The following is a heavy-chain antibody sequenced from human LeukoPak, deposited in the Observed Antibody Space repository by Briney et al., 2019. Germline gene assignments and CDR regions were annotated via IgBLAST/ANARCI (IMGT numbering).Heavy chain of an antibody. CDR1: GYTFTGYY. V-gene: IGHV1-2*02. J-gene: IGHJ4*02. CDR2: INPNIDDT. Sequence: ASVKVSCKASGYTFTGYYIHWVRQAPGQGLQWMGWINPNIDDTNYAQKFQGRVTMTRDTSISTAYMELGGLRYDDTAVYYCARVSSSGDYYDNWGQGTLVTVSS. CDR3: ARVSSSGDYYDN. D-gene: IGHD3-10*01.